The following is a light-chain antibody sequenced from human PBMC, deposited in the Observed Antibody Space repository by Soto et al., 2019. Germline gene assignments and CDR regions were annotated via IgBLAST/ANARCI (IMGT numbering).Light chain of an antibody. CDR3: QQRGNWPLT. J-gene: IGKJ5*01. CDR1: RSVSSY. Sequence: EIVLTQSPATLSLSPGERATLSCRASRSVSSYLAWYQQKPDQAPRLLIYDASNRATGIPARFIGSGSGTDFTLNIRRLEPEDFAVYYCQQRGNWPLTFGQGTRLVI. V-gene: IGKV3-11*01. CDR2: DAS.